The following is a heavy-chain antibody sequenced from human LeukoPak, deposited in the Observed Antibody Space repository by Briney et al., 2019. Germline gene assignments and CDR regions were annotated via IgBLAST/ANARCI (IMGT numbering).Heavy chain of an antibody. V-gene: IGHV3-7*01. Sequence: GGSLRLSCAASGFTFSSYNMNWVRQAPGKALEWLANIKQDGSERFYVDSVKGRFTISRDNAKNLLYLQMNSLRAEDTAVYHCARDNSYDVLSTFDYWGQGSLVTVSS. D-gene: IGHD2/OR15-2a*01. CDR1: GFTFSSYN. CDR2: IKQDGSER. J-gene: IGHJ4*02. CDR3: ARDNSYDVLSTFDY.